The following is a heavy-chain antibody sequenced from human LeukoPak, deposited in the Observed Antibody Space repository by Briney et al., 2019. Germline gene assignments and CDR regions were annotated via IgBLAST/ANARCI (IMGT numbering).Heavy chain of an antibody. CDR3: ARSHDHLWGNYPDY. J-gene: IGHJ4*02. V-gene: IGHV4-61*01. D-gene: IGHD3-16*02. Sequence: SETLSLTCTVSGGSVSSGSYYWSWIRQSPGKGLEWIGYIYYSGSTNYNPSLKSRVTISVDTSKNQFSLRLNSVTAADTAMYYCARSHDHLWGNYPDYWGQGTLVTVSS. CDR2: IYYSGST. CDR1: GGSVSSGSYY.